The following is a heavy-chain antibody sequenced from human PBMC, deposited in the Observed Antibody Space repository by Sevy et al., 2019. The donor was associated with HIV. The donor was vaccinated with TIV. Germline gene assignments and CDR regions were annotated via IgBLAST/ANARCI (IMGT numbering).Heavy chain of an antibody. J-gene: IGHJ4*02. CDR3: AKDGRRGNLNPGLH. D-gene: IGHD1-26*01. V-gene: IGHV3-30*18. CDR1: GFTFSSYG. CDR2: ISYDGSKK. Sequence: GGSLRLSCAASGFTFSSYGMHWVRQAPGKGLEWVTVISYDGSKKYYADSVKGRFTISRDNSKNTIYLQMNSLSPEDTAVYYCAKDGRRGNLNPGLHWGQGTLVTVSS.